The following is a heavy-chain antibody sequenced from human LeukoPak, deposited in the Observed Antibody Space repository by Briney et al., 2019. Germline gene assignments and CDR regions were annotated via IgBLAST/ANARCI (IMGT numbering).Heavy chain of an antibody. Sequence: PSETLSLTCTVSGYSISSGYYWSWIRQPPGKGLEWIGYIYYSGSTNYNPSLKSRVTISVDTSKNQFSLKLSSVTAADTAVYYCAREARYSSSWYGLFDYWGQGTLVTVSS. CDR2: IYYSGST. CDR1: GYSISSGYY. V-gene: IGHV4-61*01. J-gene: IGHJ4*02. CDR3: AREARYSSSWYGLFDY. D-gene: IGHD6-13*01.